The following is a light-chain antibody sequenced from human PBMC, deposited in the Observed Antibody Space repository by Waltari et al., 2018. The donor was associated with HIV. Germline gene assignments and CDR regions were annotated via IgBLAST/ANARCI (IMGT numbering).Light chain of an antibody. CDR1: QTISSH. V-gene: IGKV1-39*01. CDR3: QQSYSQRT. CDR2: AAS. J-gene: IGKJ1*01. Sequence: DIQMTQSPSSLSASVGERVTITCRASQTISSHLNWYQQKPGKAPNLLIYAASSLQSGVSSMFSGRGSGTDFTLTISSLQPEDLATYYCQQSYSQRTFGQGTKVEIK.